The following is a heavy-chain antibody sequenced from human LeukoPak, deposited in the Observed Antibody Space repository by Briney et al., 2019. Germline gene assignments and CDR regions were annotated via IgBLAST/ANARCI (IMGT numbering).Heavy chain of an antibody. J-gene: IGHJ4*02. CDR3: AKLMSRIPYYYGSGSYSHDY. Sequence: PGGSLRLSCAASGFTFSSYAMSWVRQAPGKGLEWVSAISGSGGSTYYADSVKGRFTISRDNSKNTLYLQMNSLRAEDTAVYYCAKLMSRIPYYYGSGSYSHDYWGQGTLVTVSS. CDR1: GFTFSSYA. V-gene: IGHV3-23*01. CDR2: ISGSGGST. D-gene: IGHD3-10*01.